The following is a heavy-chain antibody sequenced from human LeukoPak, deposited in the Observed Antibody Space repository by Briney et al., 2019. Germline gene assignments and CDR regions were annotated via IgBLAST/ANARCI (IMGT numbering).Heavy chain of an antibody. D-gene: IGHD1-1*01. J-gene: IGHJ4*02. CDR2: IYYSGST. CDR1: GGSISSYY. Sequence: PSETLSLTCTVSGGSISSYYWSWIRQPPGKGLEWIGYIYYSGSTNYNPSLKSRVTISVDTSKNQFSLKLSSVTAADTAVYYCARARTANWMGMGLDYWGQGTLVTVSS. CDR3: ARARTANWMGMGLDY. V-gene: IGHV4-59*01.